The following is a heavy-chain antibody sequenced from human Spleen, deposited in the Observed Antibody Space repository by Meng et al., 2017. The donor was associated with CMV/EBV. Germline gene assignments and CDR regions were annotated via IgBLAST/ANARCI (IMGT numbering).Heavy chain of an antibody. Sequence: GGSLRLSCAASGFTFSSYSMNWVRQAPGKGLEWVSSISSSSSYIYYADSVKGRFTISRDNAKNSLYLQMNSLRAEDTAVYYCARGAHYYDSSGANLMPYWGQGTLVTVSS. CDR2: ISSSSSYI. D-gene: IGHD3-22*01. V-gene: IGHV3-21*01. CDR1: GFTFSSYS. CDR3: ARGAHYYDSSGANLMPY. J-gene: IGHJ4*02.